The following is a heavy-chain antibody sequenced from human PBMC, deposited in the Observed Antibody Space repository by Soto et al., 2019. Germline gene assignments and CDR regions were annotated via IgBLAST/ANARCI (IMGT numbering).Heavy chain of an antibody. J-gene: IGHJ4*02. CDR2: IYYTGST. CDR1: GGSISSYY. V-gene: IGHV4-59*01. CDR3: ARVDSSGSYFDY. Sequence: SETLSLTCTVAGGSISSYYWSWIRQPPGKGLEWIAYIYYTGSTNYNPSLKSRVTLSADTSKNQFSLKLSSVTAADTAMYYCARVDSSGSYFDYWGQGTLVTVSS. D-gene: IGHD3-22*01.